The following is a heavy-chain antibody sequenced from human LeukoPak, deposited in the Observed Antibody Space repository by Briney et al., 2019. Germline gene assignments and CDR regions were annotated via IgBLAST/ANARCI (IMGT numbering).Heavy chain of an antibody. J-gene: IGHJ4*02. D-gene: IGHD2-15*01. V-gene: IGHV3-30*18. Sequence: QAGRSLRLSCADSGFTFSSYGMHWVRQAPGKGLEWVAVISYDGSNKYYADSVKGRFTISRDNSKNTLYLQMNSLRAEDTAVYYCAKFEAGYCSGGSCYSVDYWGQGTLVTVSS. CDR1: GFTFSSYG. CDR3: AKFEAGYCSGGSCYSVDY. CDR2: ISYDGSNK.